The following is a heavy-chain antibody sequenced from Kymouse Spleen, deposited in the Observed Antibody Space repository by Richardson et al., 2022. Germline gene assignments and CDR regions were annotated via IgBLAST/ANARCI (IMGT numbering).Heavy chain of an antibody. J-gene: IGHJ5*02. CDR2: IYHSGST. CDR1: GGSISSSNW. V-gene: IGHV4-4*02. Sequence: QVQLQESGPGLVKPSGTLSLTCAVSGGSISSSNWWSWVRQPPGKGLEWIGEIYHSGSTNYNPSLKSRVTISVDKSKNQFSLKLSSVTAADTAVYYCARAEVPPVLRYFDWWFDPWGQGTLVTVSS. D-gene: IGHD3-9*01. CDR3: ARAEVPPVLRYFDWWFDP.